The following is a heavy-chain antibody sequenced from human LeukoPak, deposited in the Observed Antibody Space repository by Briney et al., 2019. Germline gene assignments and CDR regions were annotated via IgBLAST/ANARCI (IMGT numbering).Heavy chain of an antibody. J-gene: IGHJ6*02. CDR3: TTDLVDTTMATEIYYYGMDV. CDR2: IKSYKDGGAT. Sequence: PGGSLRLSCAASGFTFSNAWMSWVRQAPGKGLECVGRIKSYKDGGATAYAAPVKDRFSISRDDSENTLYLQMNSLKTEDTGVYYCTTDLVDTTMATEIYYYGMDVWGQGTTVTVSS. V-gene: IGHV3-15*01. CDR1: GFTFSNAW. D-gene: IGHD5-18*01.